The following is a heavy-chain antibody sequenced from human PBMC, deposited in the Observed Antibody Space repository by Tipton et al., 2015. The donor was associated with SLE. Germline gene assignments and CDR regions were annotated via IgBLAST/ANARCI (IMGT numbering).Heavy chain of an antibody. CDR1: GASVSSSNSN. Sequence: TLSLTCTVSGASVSSSNSNWGWIRQPPGKRLEWIGSVYFSGITFYSPSLQSRVTISVDRAQNHFSLKLNAVTAEDAATYYCVFVPRYNWNYIAHWGQGTLVTVSS. J-gene: IGHJ5*02. D-gene: IGHD1-7*01. CDR3: VFVPRYNWNYIAH. V-gene: IGHV4-39*07. CDR2: VYFSGIT.